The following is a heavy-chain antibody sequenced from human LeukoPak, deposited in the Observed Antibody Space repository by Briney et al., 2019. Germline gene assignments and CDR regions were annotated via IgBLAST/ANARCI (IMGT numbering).Heavy chain of an antibody. CDR2: IDWDDDK. CDR1: GFSLSTSGMC. CDR3: ARSREMATVYYFDY. Sequence: SGPTLVNPTQTLTLTCTFSGFSLSTSGMCVSWIRQPPGKALGWLALIDWDDDKYYSTSLKTRLTISKDTSKNQVVLTMTNMDPVDTATYYCARSREMATVYYFDYWGQGTLVTVSS. J-gene: IGHJ4*02. D-gene: IGHD5-24*01. V-gene: IGHV2-70*01.